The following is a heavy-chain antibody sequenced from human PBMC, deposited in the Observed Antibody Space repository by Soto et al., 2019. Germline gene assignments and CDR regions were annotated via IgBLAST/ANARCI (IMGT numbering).Heavy chain of an antibody. Sequence: QVPLVQSGAEVRKPGSSVKVSCKASGGTFRRPAIIWVRQAPGPGLEWLGGIIPIFGAANHAQKFQGRVTIIADESTSTVYMELSSLRSEDTAMYYCARGWGYDSNDYYYAYWGQGTLVIVSS. CDR1: GGTFRRPA. CDR2: IIPIFGAA. J-gene: IGHJ4*02. D-gene: IGHD3-22*01. V-gene: IGHV1-69*01. CDR3: ARGWGYDSNDYYYAY.